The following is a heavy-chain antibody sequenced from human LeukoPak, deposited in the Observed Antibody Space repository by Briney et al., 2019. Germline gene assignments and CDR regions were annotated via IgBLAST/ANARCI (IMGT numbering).Heavy chain of an antibody. D-gene: IGHD7-27*01. CDR3: ARWRLGKDYFDY. CDR2: IYTSGST. CDR1: GGSISSGSYY. J-gene: IGHJ4*02. V-gene: IGHV4-61*02. Sequence: PSETLSLTCTVSGGSISSGSYYWSWIRQPAGKGLEWIGRIYTSGSTNYSPSLKSRVTISVDTSKNQFSLKLSSVTAADTAVYYCARWRLGKDYFDYWGQGTLVTVSS.